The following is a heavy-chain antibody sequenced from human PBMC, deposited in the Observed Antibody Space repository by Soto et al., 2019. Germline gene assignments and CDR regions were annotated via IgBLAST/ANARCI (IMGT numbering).Heavy chain of an antibody. CDR2: IKTDGSYT. D-gene: IGHD2-15*01. V-gene: IGHV3-74*01. J-gene: IGHJ4*02. CDR3: ARQLGYCSDGTCYFDY. CDR1: GFNFSNHW. Sequence: PGGSLRLSCAASGFNFSNHWMHWVRQAPGKGLVWVSRIKTDGSYTNYADSVKGRFTISRDNSKNTLYLQMNSLTAEDTAVYHCARQLGYCSDGTCYFDYWGQGTEVTVSS.